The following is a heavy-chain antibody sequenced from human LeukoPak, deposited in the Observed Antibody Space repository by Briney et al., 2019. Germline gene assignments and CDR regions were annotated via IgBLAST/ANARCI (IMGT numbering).Heavy chain of an antibody. V-gene: IGHV3-23*01. CDR2: ISASGGST. D-gene: IGHD3-10*01. Sequence: GGSLRLSCAASTFSFSSYAMSWVRQAPGKGLEWVSTISASGGSTYYADSVKGRFTISRDNSKNTLHLQMNSLRAEDTAVYYCAKIGSDYYDGLGEAYYWGQGTPVTVSS. CDR3: AKIGSDYYDGLGEAYY. J-gene: IGHJ4*02. CDR1: TFSFSSYA.